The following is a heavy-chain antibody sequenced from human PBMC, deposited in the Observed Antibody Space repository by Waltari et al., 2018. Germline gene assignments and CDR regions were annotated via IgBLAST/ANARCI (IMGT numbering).Heavy chain of an antibody. D-gene: IGHD6-13*01. J-gene: IGHJ5*02. V-gene: IGHV4-59*01. CDR1: GGSISSYY. CDR3: ARLDISIAAAGTKVAWFDP. CDR2: IYYSGST. Sequence: QVQLQESGPGLVKPSETLSLTCTVSGGSISSYYWSWIRQPPGKGLEWIGYIYYSGSTNYNPSLKSRVTISVDTSKNQFSLKLSSVTAADTAGYYCARLDISIAAAGTKVAWFDPWGQGTLVTVSS.